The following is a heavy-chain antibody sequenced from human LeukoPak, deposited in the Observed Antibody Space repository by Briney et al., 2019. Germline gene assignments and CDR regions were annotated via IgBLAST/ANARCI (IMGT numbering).Heavy chain of an antibody. D-gene: IGHD3-22*01. V-gene: IGHV3-33*08. J-gene: IGHJ1*01. CDR1: GFTFSSYG. CDR3: ARGPEPDSSGYYYDPAFAEYFQH. CDR2: IWYDGSNK. Sequence: GGSLRLSCAASGFTFSSYGMHWVRQAPGKGLEWVAVIWYDGSNKYYADSVKGRFTISRDNSKNTLYLQMNSLRAEDTAVYYCARGPEPDSSGYYYDPAFAEYFQHWGQGTLVTVSS.